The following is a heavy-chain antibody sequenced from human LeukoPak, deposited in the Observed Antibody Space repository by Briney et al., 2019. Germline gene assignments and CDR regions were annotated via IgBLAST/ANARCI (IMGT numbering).Heavy chain of an antibody. CDR3: ARDLTIAAAGYDY. CDR2: ISSSSSYI. V-gene: IGHV3-21*01. D-gene: IGHD6-13*01. Sequence: PGGSLRLSCAASGFTFSSYSMNWVRQAPGKGLEWVSSISSSSSYIYYADSVEGRFTISRDNAKNSLYLQMNSLRAEDTAVYYCARDLTIAAAGYDYWGQGTLVTVSS. CDR1: GFTFSSYS. J-gene: IGHJ4*02.